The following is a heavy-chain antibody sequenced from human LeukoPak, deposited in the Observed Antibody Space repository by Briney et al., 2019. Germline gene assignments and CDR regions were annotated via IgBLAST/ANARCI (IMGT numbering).Heavy chain of an antibody. J-gene: IGHJ6*03. Sequence: ASAKVSCKASGGTFSSYAISWVRQAPGQGLEWMGGIIPIFGTANYAQKFQGRVTITTDESTSTAYMELSSLRSEDTAVYYCAIGDCSSTSCYQGYYYYYMDVWGKGTTVTVSS. CDR1: GGTFSSYA. CDR3: AIGDCSSTSCYQGYYYYYMDV. D-gene: IGHD2-2*01. V-gene: IGHV1-69*05. CDR2: IIPIFGTA.